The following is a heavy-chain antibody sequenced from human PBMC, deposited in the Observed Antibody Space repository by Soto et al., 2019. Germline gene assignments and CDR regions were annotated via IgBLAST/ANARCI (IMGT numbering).Heavy chain of an antibody. Sequence: SETLSLTCTVSGGSISGYYWRWLRQPPGKGLEWIGYMYNIGSTNYNPSLRSRVTMSIDTSQEQFSLKLTSVTAADTAVYYCARDKITGLFDYWGQGTLVT. CDR3: ARDKITGLFDY. J-gene: IGHJ4*02. D-gene: IGHD2-8*02. CDR1: GGSISGYY. CDR2: MYNIGST. V-gene: IGHV4-59*12.